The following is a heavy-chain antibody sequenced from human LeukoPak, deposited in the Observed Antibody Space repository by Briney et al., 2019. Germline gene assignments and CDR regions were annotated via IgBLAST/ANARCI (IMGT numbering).Heavy chain of an antibody. V-gene: IGHV4-59*12. CDR2: IYYSGST. CDR3: ARGRAGNYYDSSGLKYFDY. Sequence: SETLSLTCTVSGGSISSYYRSWIRQPPGKGLEWIGYIYYSGSTNYNPSLKSRVTISVDTAKNQFSLKLSSVTAADTAVYYCARGRAGNYYDSSGLKYFDYWGQGTLVTVSS. D-gene: IGHD3-22*01. CDR1: GGSISSYY. J-gene: IGHJ4*02.